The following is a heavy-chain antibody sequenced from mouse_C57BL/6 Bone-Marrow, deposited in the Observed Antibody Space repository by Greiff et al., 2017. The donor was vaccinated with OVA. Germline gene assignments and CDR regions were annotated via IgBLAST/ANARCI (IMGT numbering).Heavy chain of an antibody. CDR3: ARDVTAGDGDY. V-gene: IGHV1-19*01. CDR1: GYTFTDYY. Sequence: VQLQQSGPVLVKPGASVKMSCKASGYTFTDYYMNWVKQSHGKSLEWIGVINPYNGGTSYNQKFKGKATLTVDKSSSTAYMELNSLTSEDSAVYYCARDVTAGDGDYWGQGTTLTVSS. CDR2: INPYNGGT. J-gene: IGHJ2*01. D-gene: IGHD1-2*01.